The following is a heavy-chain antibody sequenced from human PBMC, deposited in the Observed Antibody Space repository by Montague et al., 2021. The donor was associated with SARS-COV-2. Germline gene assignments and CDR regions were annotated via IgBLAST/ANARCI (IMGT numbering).Heavy chain of an antibody. CDR1: SGSISSHY. Sequence: SETLSLTCTVSSGSISSHYWSWIRQPPGKGLERIGYGNYGGSTNYNPSLKSQVSISLDTSKNQFYPRLNFVTAADTAVYYCASAVTTGIDCFDPWGQGTLVIVSS. CDR3: ASAVTTGIDCFDP. V-gene: IGHV4-59*11. CDR2: GNYGGST. J-gene: IGHJ5*02. D-gene: IGHD4-17*01.